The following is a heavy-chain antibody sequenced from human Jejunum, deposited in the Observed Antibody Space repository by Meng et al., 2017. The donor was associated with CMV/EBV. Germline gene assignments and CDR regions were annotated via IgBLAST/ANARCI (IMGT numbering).Heavy chain of an antibody. V-gene: IGHV3-23*01. Sequence: ASGLTFSSYGTSWVRQAPGKGLEWVSGISDTGSSTYYADSVKGRFTISRDNSKNTLYLQMNSLRAEDTAVYYCAKDRLTIAFLDYWGQGTQVTVSS. CDR2: ISDTGSST. J-gene: IGHJ4*02. CDR1: GLTFSSYG. CDR3: AKDRLTIAFLDY. D-gene: IGHD3-10*01.